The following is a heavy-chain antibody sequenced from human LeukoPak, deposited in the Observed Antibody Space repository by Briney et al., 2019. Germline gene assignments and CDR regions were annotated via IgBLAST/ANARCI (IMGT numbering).Heavy chain of an antibody. V-gene: IGHV1-18*01. CDR1: GYTFISDG. Sequence: ASVKVSCKASGYTFISDGISWVRQAPGQGLEWMGWISAYNGNTNYAQKLQGRVTMTTDTSTSTAYMELRSLRSDDTAVYYCARVLRVLAFRNFDYWGQGTLVTVSS. CDR3: ARVLRVLAFRNFDY. CDR2: ISAYNGNT. J-gene: IGHJ4*02. D-gene: IGHD4/OR15-4a*01.